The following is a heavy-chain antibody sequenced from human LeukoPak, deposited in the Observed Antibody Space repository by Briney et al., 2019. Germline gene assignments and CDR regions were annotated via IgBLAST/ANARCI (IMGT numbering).Heavy chain of an antibody. J-gene: IGHJ4*02. CDR1: GGAISSGDYY. CDR3: TEFYFDRSGYADY. CDR2: IYYRGST. D-gene: IGHD3-22*01. Sequence: SETLSLTCTVSGGAISSGDYYWSWIRQPPGKGLEWTGSIYYRGSTYYNPSLKSRVTISVDMSENQVSLKLRSVTAADTAVYYCTEFYFDRSGYADYWGQGTLVTVSS. V-gene: IGHV4-39*01.